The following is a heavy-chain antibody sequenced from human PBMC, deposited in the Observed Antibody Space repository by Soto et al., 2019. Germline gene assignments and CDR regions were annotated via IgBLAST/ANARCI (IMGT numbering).Heavy chain of an antibody. CDR3: AKSGREFGTSSYYYFDY. CDR1: GFTFSSYA. CDR2: ISGSGET. J-gene: IGHJ4*02. D-gene: IGHD3-22*01. Sequence: GGSLRLSCAASGFTFSSYAMSWVRQAPGKGLEWVSAISGSGETHYPHSLAGRFTISRDNSKSTVSLQMNNLRAEDTAIYFCAKSGREFGTSSYYYFDYWGQGTLVTVSS. V-gene: IGHV3-23*01.